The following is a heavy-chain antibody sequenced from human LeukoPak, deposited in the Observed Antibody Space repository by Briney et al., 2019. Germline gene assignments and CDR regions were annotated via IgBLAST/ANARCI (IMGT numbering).Heavy chain of an antibody. CDR1: GYTFTSYD. J-gene: IGHJ5*02. Sequence: GASVKVSCKASGYTFTSYDINWVRQATGQGLEWMGWMNPNSGKSGYAQKFQGRVTMTRNTSISTAYMELSSLGSEDTAVYYCARMDYSERVYRFDPWGQGTLVTVSS. V-gene: IGHV1-8*01. CDR2: MNPNSGKS. D-gene: IGHD1-26*01. CDR3: ARMDYSERVYRFDP.